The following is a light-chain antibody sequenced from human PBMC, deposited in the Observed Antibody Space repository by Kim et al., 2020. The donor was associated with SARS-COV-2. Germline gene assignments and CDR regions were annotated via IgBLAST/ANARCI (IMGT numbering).Light chain of an antibody. CDR3: AAWDDSLSGWV. V-gene: IGLV1-44*01. CDR1: SSNIGGNS. J-gene: IGLJ3*02. CDR2: NDN. Sequence: ELTQPPSASGTPGQRVTISCFGSSSNIGGNSVNWYQQLPGTAPKLLIYNDNQWPSGVPDRFSGSKSGTSASLAISGHQSEDEADYYCAAWDDSLSGWVFGGGTQLTVL.